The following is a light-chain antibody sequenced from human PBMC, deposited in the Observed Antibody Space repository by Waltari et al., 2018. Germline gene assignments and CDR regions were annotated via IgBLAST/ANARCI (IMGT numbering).Light chain of an antibody. Sequence: QSALTQPASVSGSPGQSITISCTGTSSDVGGYNYVSWYQQHPGKAPKLLIFDVSNRPSGVSIRFSGSKSGNTASLTISGLQAEDESDYYCCSFTSRSTWVFGGGTKVTVL. CDR3: CSFTSRSTWV. J-gene: IGLJ3*02. CDR1: SSDVGGYNY. CDR2: DVS. V-gene: IGLV2-14*01.